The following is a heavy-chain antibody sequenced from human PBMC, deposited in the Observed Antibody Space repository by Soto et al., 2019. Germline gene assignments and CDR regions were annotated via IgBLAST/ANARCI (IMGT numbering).Heavy chain of an antibody. V-gene: IGHV2-5*02. CDR2: IFWDDDK. CDR1: GFSLSTTGVG. Sequence: QITLKESGPTLVKPTQTLTLTCTFSGFSLSTTGVGVGWIRQAPGKALDYIAIIFWDDDKYYSPPLEDRITRPRHPHNRQVVHTITDGDPVDTASYYCADIRLRGATYFDLWGRGTLVTVSS. CDR3: ADIRLRGATYFDL. D-gene: IGHD2-15*01. J-gene: IGHJ2*01.